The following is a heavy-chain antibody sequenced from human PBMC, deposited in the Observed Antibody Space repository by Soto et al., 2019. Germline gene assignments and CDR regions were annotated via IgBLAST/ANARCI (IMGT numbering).Heavy chain of an antibody. CDR2: FDPEDGET. J-gene: IGHJ4*02. D-gene: IGHD6-13*01. CDR1: GYPLTVLS. Sequence: ASVKVSCKVSGYPLTVLSMHWGRKAPGKGLEWMGGFDPEDGETIYAQKFQGRVSMTEDTSTDTAYMELSSLRAEDTAVYYCATVRAAAGSIFYRGQGTLVPGPS. V-gene: IGHV1-24*01. CDR3: ATVRAAAGSIFY.